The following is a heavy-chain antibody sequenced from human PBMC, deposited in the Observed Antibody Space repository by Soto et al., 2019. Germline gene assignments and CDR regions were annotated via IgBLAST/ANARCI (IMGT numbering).Heavy chain of an antibody. V-gene: IGHV4-30-2*01. Sequence: LTCAVSGGSISSGGYSWSWIRQPPGKGLEWIGYIYQSGSTYYNPSLKSRVTISVDRSKNQFSLKLSSVTAADTAVYYCASLGRYCTNGVCYDYWGQGTLVTVSS. J-gene: IGHJ4*02. CDR1: GGSISSGGYS. D-gene: IGHD2-8*01. CDR3: ASLGRYCTNGVCYDY. CDR2: IYQSGST.